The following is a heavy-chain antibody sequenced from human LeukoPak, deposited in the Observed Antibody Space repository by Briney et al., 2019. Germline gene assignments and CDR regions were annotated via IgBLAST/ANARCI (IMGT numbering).Heavy chain of an antibody. Sequence: ASVKVSCKASGYTFTSYGISWVRQAPGQGLEWMGWISAYNGNTNYAQNLQGRVTMTTDISTSTPYMELRSLRSDDTAVYYCAREYKAYDYVWGTYRYFDYWGQGTLVTVSS. D-gene: IGHD3-16*02. J-gene: IGHJ4*02. CDR2: ISAYNGNT. V-gene: IGHV1-18*01. CDR1: GYTFTSYG. CDR3: AREYKAYDYVWGTYRYFDY.